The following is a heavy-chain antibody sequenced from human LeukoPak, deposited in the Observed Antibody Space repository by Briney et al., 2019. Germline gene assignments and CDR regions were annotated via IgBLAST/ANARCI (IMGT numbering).Heavy chain of an antibody. J-gene: IGHJ4*02. CDR3: AREPQEGFYY. CDR2: ISGSSRAI. CDR1: GFTFSSYS. Sequence: GGSLRLSCAASGFTFSSYSMNWVRQAPGKGLEWISYISGSSRAIYYADSVKGRFTISRDNAKNSLYLQMNNLRAEDTAVYYCAREPQEGFYYWGQGTLVTISS. V-gene: IGHV3-48*01.